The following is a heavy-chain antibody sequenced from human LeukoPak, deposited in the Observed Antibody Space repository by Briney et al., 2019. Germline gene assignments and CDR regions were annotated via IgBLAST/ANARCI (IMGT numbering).Heavy chain of an antibody. CDR3: ARSFALVGYYDSSGYYFDY. D-gene: IGHD3-22*01. V-gene: IGHV4-34*01. CDR1: RGSFSGYY. Sequence: SETLSLTCAVYRGSFSGYYWSWIRQPPGKGLEWIGEINHSGSTNYNPSLKSRVTISVDTSKNQFSLKLSSVTAADTAVYYCARSFALVGYYDSSGYYFDYWGQGTLVTVSS. CDR2: INHSGST. J-gene: IGHJ4*02.